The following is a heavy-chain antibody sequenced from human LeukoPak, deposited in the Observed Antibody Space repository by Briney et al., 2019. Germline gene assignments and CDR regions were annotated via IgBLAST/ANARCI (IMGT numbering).Heavy chain of an antibody. J-gene: IGHJ4*02. D-gene: IGHD5-18*01. Sequence: ASVKVSCKASGGTFSSYAISWVRQAPGQGLEWMGGIIPIFGTANYAQKFQGRVTITADKSTSTAYMELSSLRSEDTAVYYCARDRAAMGSSHDYWGQGTLVTVSS. CDR1: GGTFSSYA. CDR2: IIPIFGTA. CDR3: ARDRAAMGSSHDY. V-gene: IGHV1-69*06.